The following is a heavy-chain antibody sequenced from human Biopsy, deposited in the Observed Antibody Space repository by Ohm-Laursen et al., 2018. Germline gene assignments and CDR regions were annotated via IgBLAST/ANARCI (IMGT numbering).Heavy chain of an antibody. Sequence: SDTLSLTCTVSGGSLSSYSWSWIRQPAGKGLEWIGQIYTSGITNYNPSLKSRVTISVDTSKNQFSLKVRSVTAADTAVYYCVRGVDYYDPYHYYALDVWGQGTTVTVSS. CDR2: IYTSGIT. CDR3: VRGVDYYDPYHYYALDV. V-gene: IGHV4-4*07. D-gene: IGHD3-22*01. CDR1: GGSLSSYS. J-gene: IGHJ6*02.